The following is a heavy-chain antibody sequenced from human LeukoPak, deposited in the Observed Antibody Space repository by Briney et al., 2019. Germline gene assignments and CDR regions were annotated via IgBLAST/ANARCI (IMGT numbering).Heavy chain of an antibody. V-gene: IGHV3-74*01. CDR3: ARDVGNFDY. CDR2: INSDGIST. Sequence: GWSLRLSCAASGFTFSNYWMHWVRQAPGKGLVWVSRINSDGISTGYADSVKGRFTVSRDNAKKTLHLQMNSLRAEDTAVYYCARDVGNFDYWGQGTLVTVSS. J-gene: IGHJ4*02. CDR1: GFTFSNYW.